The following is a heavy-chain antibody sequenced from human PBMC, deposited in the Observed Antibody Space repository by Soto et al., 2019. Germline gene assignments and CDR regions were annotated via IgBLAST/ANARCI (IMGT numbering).Heavy chain of an antibody. CDR1: EISFSSYA. CDR2: ISGSGGST. D-gene: IGHD3-16*01. Sequence: EVQLLESGGGLEQPGGSLRLSCAASEISFSSYAMSWVRQAPLKGLEWVSGISGSGGSTYYADSVKGRFTISRDNSKNTLYLQMNTLRVEDTVVYYCAKDSKNLGLNLDYWGQGTLVTVFS. CDR3: AKDSKNLGLNLDY. V-gene: IGHV3-23*01. J-gene: IGHJ4*02.